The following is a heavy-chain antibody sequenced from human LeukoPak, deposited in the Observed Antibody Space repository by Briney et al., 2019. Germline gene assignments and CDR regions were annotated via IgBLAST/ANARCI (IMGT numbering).Heavy chain of an antibody. Sequence: GGSLRLSCAASGFTFSSYSMNWVRQAPGKGLEWVSYISSSSSTIYYADSVKGRFTISRDNAKNSLYLQMNNLRAEDTAIYYCARDMFGYDEERFDYWGQGTLVTVSS. V-gene: IGHV3-48*04. CDR3: ARDMFGYDEERFDY. CDR1: GFTFSSYS. D-gene: IGHD5-12*01. J-gene: IGHJ4*02. CDR2: ISSSSSTI.